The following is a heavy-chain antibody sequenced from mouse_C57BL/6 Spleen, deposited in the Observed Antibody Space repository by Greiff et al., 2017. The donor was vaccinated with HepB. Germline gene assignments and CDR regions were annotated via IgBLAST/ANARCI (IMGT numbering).Heavy chain of an antibody. CDR2: IDPETGGT. CDR3: TRTGFDY. D-gene: IGHD4-1*01. V-gene: IGHV1-15*01. CDR1: GYTFTDYE. J-gene: IGHJ2*01. Sequence: QVQLQQSGAELVRPGASVTLSCKASGYTFTDYEMHWVKQTPVHGLEWIGAIDPETGGTAYNQKFKGKAILTADKSSSTAYMELRSLTSGDSAVYYCTRTGFDYWGQGTTLTVSS.